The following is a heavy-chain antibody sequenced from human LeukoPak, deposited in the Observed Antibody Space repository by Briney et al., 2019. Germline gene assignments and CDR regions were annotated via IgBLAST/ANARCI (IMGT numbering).Heavy chain of an antibody. Sequence: GGSLRLSCAASGFTFSSYGMHWVRQAPGKGLEWVAFIRYDGSNKYYADSVKGRFTISRDNSKNTLYLQMNSLRAEDTAVYYCAKVYRSQTGTTAELGYWGQGTLVTVSS. CDR3: AKVYRSQTGTTAELGY. D-gene: IGHD1-1*01. J-gene: IGHJ4*02. V-gene: IGHV3-30*02. CDR2: IRYDGSNK. CDR1: GFTFSSYG.